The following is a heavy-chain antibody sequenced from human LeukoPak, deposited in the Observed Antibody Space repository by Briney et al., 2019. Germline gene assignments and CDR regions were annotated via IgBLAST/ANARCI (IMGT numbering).Heavy chain of an antibody. V-gene: IGHV3-74*01. CDR1: GFTFSSYW. D-gene: IGHD3-3*01. CDR2: INTDGSST. Sequence: GGSQRLSCAASGFTFSSYWMHWVRQAPGKGLVWVSRINTDGSSTSYADSVKGRFTISRDNAKNTLYLQMNSLRAEDTAVYYCARALHYDFWSGYDAFDIWGQGTMVTVSS. CDR3: ARALHYDFWSGYDAFDI. J-gene: IGHJ3*02.